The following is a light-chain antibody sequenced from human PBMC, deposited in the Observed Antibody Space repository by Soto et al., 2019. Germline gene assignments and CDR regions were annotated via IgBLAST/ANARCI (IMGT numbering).Light chain of an antibody. Sequence: DIQMTQSPSSLSASVGDRVTITCRASQSISSYLNWYQQKPGKAPKLLIYAASSLQSGVTSRFSGRGSGTDFTLTISSLQPEDFATYYCQQSYSTPVTFGQGTKLEIK. CDR2: AAS. CDR3: QQSYSTPVT. CDR1: QSISSY. J-gene: IGKJ2*01. V-gene: IGKV1-39*01.